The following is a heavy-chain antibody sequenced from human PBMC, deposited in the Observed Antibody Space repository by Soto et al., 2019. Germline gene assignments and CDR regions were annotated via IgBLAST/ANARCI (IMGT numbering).Heavy chain of an antibody. Sequence: EVQLLESGGGLVQPGGSLRLSCAASGFTFSNYGMCWARQAPGMGLEWVSVRRGSGDDAYCADSGKGRVTVSRDNSKNTLYLQMNSLRAEDTAVYFCAKKVTIYAVDPADYWGQGTQVAVSS. J-gene: IGHJ4*02. CDR1: GFTFSNYG. CDR2: RRGSGDDA. V-gene: IGHV3-23*01. CDR3: AKKVTIYAVDPADY. D-gene: IGHD3-3*01.